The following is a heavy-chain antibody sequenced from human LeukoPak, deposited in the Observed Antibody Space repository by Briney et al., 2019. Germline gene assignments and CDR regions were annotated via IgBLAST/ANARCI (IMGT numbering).Heavy chain of an antibody. CDR1: GFTFSSYS. D-gene: IGHD3-22*01. V-gene: IGHV3-48*02. CDR2: ISSSSSTI. Sequence: GGSLRLSCAASGFTFSSYSMNWVRQAPGKGLEWVSYISSSSSTIYYADSVKGRFTISRDNAKNSLYLQMNSLRDEDTAVYYCARDVSTLITMIVVADAFDIWGQGTMVTVSS. CDR3: ARDVSTLITMIVVADAFDI. J-gene: IGHJ3*02.